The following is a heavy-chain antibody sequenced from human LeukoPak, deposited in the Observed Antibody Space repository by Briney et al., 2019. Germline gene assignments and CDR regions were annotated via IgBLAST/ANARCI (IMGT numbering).Heavy chain of an antibody. D-gene: IGHD1-26*01. CDR2: IDGSGYST. CDR1: GFIFNYCA. J-gene: IGHJ4*02. V-gene: IGHV3-23*01. CDR3: ARDRIVGAKTFDY. Sequence: PGGSLRLSCAASGFIFNYCAMTWVRQAPGKGLEWVSSIDGSGYSTYYADSVKGRFSISRDNSKNTLYLQMNSLRAEDTAVYYCARDRIVGAKTFDYWGQGTLVTVSS.